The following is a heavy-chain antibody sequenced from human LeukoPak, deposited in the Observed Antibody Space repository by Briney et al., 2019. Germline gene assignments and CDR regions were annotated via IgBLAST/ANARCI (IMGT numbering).Heavy chain of an antibody. CDR1: GLTLSSCA. Sequence: GALRLSCAASGLTLSSCAMSWVRQAPGKGLEWVSLISISGDTYYADSVKGRFTLSRDNSMDTLYLQMNSLRVEDTAVYYCAKELRPNDYWGQGTLVTVSS. D-gene: IGHD2-15*01. CDR2: ISISGDT. J-gene: IGHJ4*03. V-gene: IGHV3-23*01. CDR3: AKELRPNDY.